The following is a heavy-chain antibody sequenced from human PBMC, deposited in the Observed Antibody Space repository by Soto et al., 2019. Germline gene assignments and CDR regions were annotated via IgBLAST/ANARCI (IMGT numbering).Heavy chain of an antibody. D-gene: IGHD2-2*01. Sequence: QVQLQESGPGLVKPSQTLSLTCTVSGGSISSGGYYWSWIRQHPGKGLEWIGYIYYSGSTYYNPSLKSRVNIPADTSKNQFSLKLSSVTAADTAVYYCARGAIPYYYYGMDVWGQGTTVTVSS. CDR1: GGSISSGGYY. CDR2: IYYSGST. J-gene: IGHJ6*02. V-gene: IGHV4-31*03. CDR3: ARGAIPYYYYGMDV.